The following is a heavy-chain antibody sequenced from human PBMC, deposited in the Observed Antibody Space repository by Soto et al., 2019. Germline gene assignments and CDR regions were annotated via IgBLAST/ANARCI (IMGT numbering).Heavy chain of an antibody. CDR1: GGTFSSYA. Sequence: QVQLVQSGAAVKKPGSSVKVSCKASGGTFSSYAISWVRQAPGQGLARMGGIIPIFGTANYAQKFQGRVTITADESTSTAYLELSSLRSEDTAVYYCARGELRTPPVGWYFDLWGSGTLVTVSS. D-gene: IGHD1-26*01. CDR2: IIPIFGTA. CDR3: ARGELRTPPVGWYFDL. J-gene: IGHJ2*01. V-gene: IGHV1-69*12.